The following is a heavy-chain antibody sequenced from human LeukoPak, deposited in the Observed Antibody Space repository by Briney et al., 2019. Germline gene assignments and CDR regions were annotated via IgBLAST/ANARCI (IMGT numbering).Heavy chain of an antibody. J-gene: IGHJ4*02. Sequence: GGSLRLSCAASGFTFSNYGMHWVRQAPGKGLEWVALIRYDGSNKYYADSVKGQFTISRDNSKNTLYLQMNSLRAEDTAVYYCAKSYCSGGSCFSDYWGQGTLVAVSS. D-gene: IGHD2-15*01. CDR1: GFTFSNYG. V-gene: IGHV3-30*02. CDR3: AKSYCSGGSCFSDY. CDR2: IRYDGSNK.